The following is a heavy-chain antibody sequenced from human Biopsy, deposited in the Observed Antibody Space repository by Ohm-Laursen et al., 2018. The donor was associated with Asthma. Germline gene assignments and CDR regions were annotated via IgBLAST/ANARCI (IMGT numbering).Heavy chain of an antibody. V-gene: IGHV3-30*03. CDR3: ARDVMEWYLPAFDF. J-gene: IGHJ4*02. CDR1: GFTFSSYG. CDR2: VTYDGISQ. Sequence: SLRLSCSASGFTFSSYGMHWVRQAPGKGLEWVAVVTYDGISQYYAESVKGRFTISRDNSRNTLYLQMNSLRPDDTAVYYCARDVMEWYLPAFDFWGQGTLVTVSS. D-gene: IGHD3-3*01.